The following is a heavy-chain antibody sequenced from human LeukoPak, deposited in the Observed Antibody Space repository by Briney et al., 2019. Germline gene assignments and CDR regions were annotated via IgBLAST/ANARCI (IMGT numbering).Heavy chain of an antibody. CDR2: INPSGGST. CDR3: ARVAVAGTFDP. Sequence: ASVKVSCKASGYTFTSYYMHWVRQAPGQGLEWMGIINPSGGSTSYAQKFQGRVTMTRDMSTSTVYMELSSLRSEDTAVYYCARVAVAGTFDPWGQGTLVTVSS. V-gene: IGHV1-46*01. CDR1: GYTFTSYY. J-gene: IGHJ5*02. D-gene: IGHD6-19*01.